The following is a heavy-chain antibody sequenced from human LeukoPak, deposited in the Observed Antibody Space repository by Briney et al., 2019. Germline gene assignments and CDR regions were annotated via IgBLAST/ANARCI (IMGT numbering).Heavy chain of an antibody. CDR3: ASGYRSGYHY. J-gene: IGHJ4*02. D-gene: IGHD2-8*02. Sequence: GGSLRLSCVASGFTFSDFFMSWIRQAPGKGLEWISFTSYRADTPYYADSVKGRFTISRDNAKNSVFLQMNSLRVEDTAVYYCASGYRSGYHYWGQGTLVSVSS. CDR2: TSYRADTP. CDR1: GFTFSDFF. V-gene: IGHV3-11*01.